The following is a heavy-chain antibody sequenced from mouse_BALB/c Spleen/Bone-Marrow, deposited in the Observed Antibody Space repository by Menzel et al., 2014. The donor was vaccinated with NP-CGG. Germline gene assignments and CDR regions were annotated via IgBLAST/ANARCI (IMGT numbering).Heavy chain of an antibody. J-gene: IGHJ2*01. Sequence: QVQLQQSGAELVRPGSSVKISCKASGYAFSGYWMNWVKQRPGQGLEWIGQIYPGDGDTDYNGKFKCKATLTADKSSSTAYMQLSSLTSEDSAVYFCARGGISVDYWGQGTTLTVSS. CDR3: ARGGISVDY. CDR2: IYPGDGDT. CDR1: GYAFSGYW. V-gene: IGHV1-80*01.